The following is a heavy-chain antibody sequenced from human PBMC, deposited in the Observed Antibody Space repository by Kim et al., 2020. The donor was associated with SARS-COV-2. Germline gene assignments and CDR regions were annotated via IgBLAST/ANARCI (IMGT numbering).Heavy chain of an antibody. CDR3: ARAAYCSSTSCLEYYYGSGKYFIRYFDL. D-gene: IGHD2-2*01. J-gene: IGHJ2*01. CDR2: INHSGST. CDR1: GGSFSGYY. V-gene: IGHV4-34*01. Sequence: SETLSLTCAVYGGSFSGYYWSWIRQPPGKGLEWIGEINHSGSTNYNPSLKSRVTISVDTSKNQFSLKLSSVTAADTAVYYCARAAYCSSTSCLEYYYGSGKYFIRYFDLWGRGTLVTVSS.